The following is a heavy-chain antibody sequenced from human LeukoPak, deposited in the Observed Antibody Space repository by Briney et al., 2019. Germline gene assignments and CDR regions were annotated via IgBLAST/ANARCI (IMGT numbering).Heavy chain of an antibody. CDR3: AREGMGTTFSARFEP. V-gene: IGHV3-30*03. J-gene: IGHJ5*02. CDR1: EFSVGSNY. D-gene: IGHD1-7*01. CDR2: VSSDGSID. Sequence: PGGSLRLSCAASEFSVGSNYMTWVRQAPGKGLEWVAVVSSDGSIDYYADSLRGRFTVSRDNSKNTMFLQFNTLRPEDTAVYYCAREGMGTTFSARFEPWGQGTLVTVSS.